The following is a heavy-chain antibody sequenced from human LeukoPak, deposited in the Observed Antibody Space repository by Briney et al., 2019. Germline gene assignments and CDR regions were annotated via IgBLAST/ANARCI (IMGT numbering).Heavy chain of an antibody. CDR3: ASAGSFMDV. CDR2: ISSSSSTI. D-gene: IGHD3-10*01. J-gene: IGHJ6*03. Sequence: GGSLRLSCAASGFTFSSYSMNWRRQAPGKGLEWVSYISSSSSTIYYADSVKGRFTISKDNAKNTLYLQMNSLRAEDTAVYYGASAGSFMDVWGKGTTVTVSS. CDR1: GFTFSSYS. V-gene: IGHV3-48*04.